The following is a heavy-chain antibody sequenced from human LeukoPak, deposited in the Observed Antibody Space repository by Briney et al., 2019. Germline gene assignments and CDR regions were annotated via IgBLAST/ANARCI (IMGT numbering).Heavy chain of an antibody. CDR2: IYTSGST. Sequence: SETLSLTCTVSGGSISSYYWSWIRQPAGKGLEWIGRIYTSGSTNYNPSLKSRVTTSVDTSKNQFSLKLSSVTAADTAVYYCARDHSGGDCYSCAYFDYWGQGTLVTVSS. J-gene: IGHJ4*02. V-gene: IGHV4-4*07. CDR3: ARDHSGGDCYSCAYFDY. CDR1: GGSISSYY. D-gene: IGHD2-21*02.